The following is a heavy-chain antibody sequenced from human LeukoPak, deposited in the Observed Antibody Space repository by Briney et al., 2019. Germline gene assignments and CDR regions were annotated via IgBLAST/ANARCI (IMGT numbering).Heavy chain of an antibody. CDR1: GYSFTSYW. CDR3: ARAMTMVRYFVF. V-gene: IGHV5-51*01. D-gene: IGHD3-10*01. Sequence: GESLQISCEGSGYSFTSYWIGWVRQMPGKGLEWMGIIYPGDSATRYSPSFQGQVTISADKSISTAYLQWSSLKASDTAMYYCARAMTMVRYFVFWGQGILVTVSS. CDR2: IYPGDSAT. J-gene: IGHJ4*02.